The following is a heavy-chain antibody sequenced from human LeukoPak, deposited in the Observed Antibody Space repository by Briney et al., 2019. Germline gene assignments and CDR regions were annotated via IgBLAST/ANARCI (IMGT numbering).Heavy chain of an antibody. D-gene: IGHD6-13*01. Sequence: SETLSLTCSVSGGSINSHYWSWIRQPPGKGLEWIGYVFNGGNTNYNPSLKSRVTMSVDTSRDQFSLRLSSVTAADTAIYYCATRPAGSTWYGVFAYWSQGTLVTVS. CDR2: VFNGGNT. V-gene: IGHV4-59*11. J-gene: IGHJ4*02. CDR3: ATRPAGSTWYGVFAY. CDR1: GGSINSHY.